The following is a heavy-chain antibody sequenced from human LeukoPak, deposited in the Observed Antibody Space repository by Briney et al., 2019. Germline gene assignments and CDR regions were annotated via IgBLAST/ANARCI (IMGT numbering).Heavy chain of an antibody. CDR3: ARLYGDWFDP. J-gene: IGHJ5*02. CDR2: ISGGSGTI. D-gene: IGHD4-17*01. V-gene: IGHV3-48*01. Sequence: GGSLRLSCAASGFTFTNYNINRVRQAPGKGLEWISYISGGSGTIYYADSVRGRFTVSRDNAKDSLWLQMDSLRVEDTAVYFCARLYGDWFDPWGPGTLVTVSS. CDR1: GFTFTNYN.